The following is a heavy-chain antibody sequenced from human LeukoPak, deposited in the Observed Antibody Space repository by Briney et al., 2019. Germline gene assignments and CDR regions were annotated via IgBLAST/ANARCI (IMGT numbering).Heavy chain of an antibody. Sequence: PSETLSLTCTVSGGSMTTHHWNWIRQTPGKGQEWIGYVFDSGRTKVNPSLTSRVTLSTDTSKNQLSLRLSSVTAADTAVYYCTTIKRGDIFGYFDFWGQGILVTVSS. CDR1: GGSMTTHH. D-gene: IGHD5-18*01. CDR2: VFDSGRT. J-gene: IGHJ4*02. CDR3: TTIKRGDIFGYFDF. V-gene: IGHV4-59*11.